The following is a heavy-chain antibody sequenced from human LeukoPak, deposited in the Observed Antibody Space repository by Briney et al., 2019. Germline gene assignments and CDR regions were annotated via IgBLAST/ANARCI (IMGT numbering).Heavy chain of an antibody. Sequence: SETLSLTCTVSGGSISSYHWSWIRQPPGKGLEWIGYIYYSGSTNYNPSLKSRVTISVDTSKNQFSLKLSSVTAADTAVYYCARHIRYSSPFDPWGQGTLVTVSS. CDR1: GGSISSYH. D-gene: IGHD6-13*01. CDR2: IYYSGST. CDR3: ARHIRYSSPFDP. V-gene: IGHV4-59*08. J-gene: IGHJ5*02.